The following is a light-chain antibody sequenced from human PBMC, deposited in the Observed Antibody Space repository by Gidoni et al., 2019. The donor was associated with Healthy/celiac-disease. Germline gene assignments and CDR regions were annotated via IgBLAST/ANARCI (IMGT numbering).Light chain of an antibody. Sequence: QSVLTQPPSASGTPGQRVTIPCSGSSSNIGSNTVNWYQQRPGTAPKLLIYSNNQRPSGGPDRFSGSKSGTSASLAISGLQSEDEADYYCAAWDDSLNGLYVFGTGTKVTVL. CDR1: SSNIGSNT. V-gene: IGLV1-44*01. CDR3: AAWDDSLNGLYV. CDR2: SNN. J-gene: IGLJ1*01.